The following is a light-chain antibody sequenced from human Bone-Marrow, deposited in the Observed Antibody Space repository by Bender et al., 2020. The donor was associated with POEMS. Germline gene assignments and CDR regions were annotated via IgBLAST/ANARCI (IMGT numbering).Light chain of an antibody. CDR3: AAWEDLMNGWV. CDR1: SSNIGTNP. V-gene: IGLV1-44*01. CDR2: INN. Sequence: QSVLTQPPSASGTPGQRVTISCSGSSSNIGTNPVNWYQQLPGTAPKLLIYINNQRPSGVPDRFSGSKSGTSASLAISGVQSEDEADYYCAAWEDLMNGWVFGGWTKVTVL. J-gene: IGLJ3*02.